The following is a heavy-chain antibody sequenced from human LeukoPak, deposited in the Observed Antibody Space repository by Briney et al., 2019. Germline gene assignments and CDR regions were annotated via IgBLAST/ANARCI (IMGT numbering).Heavy chain of an antibody. CDR2: ISGSGGST. CDR1: GFTFSSYA. J-gene: IGHJ4*02. D-gene: IGHD4-17*01. Sequence: GGSLRLSCAASGFTFSSYAMSWVRQAPGKGLEWISAISGSGGSTYYADSVKGRFTISRDNSKNTLYLQMNSLRAEDTAVYYRAKGGTTARSRKNYYFDYWGQGTLVTVSS. V-gene: IGHV3-23*01. CDR3: AKGGTTARSRKNYYFDY.